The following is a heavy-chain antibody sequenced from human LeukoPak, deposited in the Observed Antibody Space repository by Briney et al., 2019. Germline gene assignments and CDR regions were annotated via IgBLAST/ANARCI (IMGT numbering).Heavy chain of an antibody. CDR1: GFTFSSYS. J-gene: IGHJ4*02. Sequence: GGSLRLSCAASGFTFSSYSMNWVRQAPGKGLEWVSSISSSSRYIYYADSVKGRFTISRDNAKNSLYLQMNSLRADDTAVYYCARDWGSGSLDYWGQGTLATVSS. CDR3: ARDWGSGSLDY. D-gene: IGHD3-10*01. V-gene: IGHV3-21*01. CDR2: ISSSSRYI.